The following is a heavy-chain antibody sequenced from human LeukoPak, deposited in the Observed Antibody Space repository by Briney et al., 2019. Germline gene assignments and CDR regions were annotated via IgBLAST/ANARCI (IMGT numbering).Heavy chain of an antibody. CDR2: IKQLGNEK. V-gene: IGHV3-7*01. D-gene: IGHD2-2*01. Sequence: GGSLRLSCAASGFTFSSYWMSWIRQAPGRGLEWVANIKQLGNEKNYVDSVNGRFTISRNNVDDSLYLEMNSLRVEDTAVYYCGRDRVVPAATFYWGQGVLVTVSS. J-gene: IGHJ4*02. CDR1: GFTFSSYW. CDR3: GRDRVVPAATFY.